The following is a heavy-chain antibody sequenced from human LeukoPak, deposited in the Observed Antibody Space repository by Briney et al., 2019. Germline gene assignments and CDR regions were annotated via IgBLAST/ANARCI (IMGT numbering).Heavy chain of an antibody. Sequence: GGSLRLSCTASGFTFSGAWMTWVRQAPGKGLEWVANIREDGTEKNYVDSVKGRFTISRDNAKNSLFLQMSNLRDDDTAIYYCAKDISREVVAATGPNYWGQGTLVTVSS. CDR3: AKDISREVVAATGPNY. D-gene: IGHD2-15*01. V-gene: IGHV3-7*01. J-gene: IGHJ4*02. CDR2: IREDGTEK. CDR1: GFTFSGAW.